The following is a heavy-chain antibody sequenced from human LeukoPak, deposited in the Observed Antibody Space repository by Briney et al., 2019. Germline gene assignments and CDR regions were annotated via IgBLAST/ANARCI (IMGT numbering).Heavy chain of an antibody. CDR2: ISGDGGST. CDR3: ATSDFAAHFDY. CDR1: GFTFDDYA. D-gene: IGHD2/OR15-2a*01. Sequence: GGSLRLSCAASGFTFDDYAMHWVRQAQGKGLEWVSLISGDGGSTYYADSVKGRFTISRDNSKNSLYLQMNSLGTEDTALYYCATSDFAAHFDYWGQGTLVTVSS. J-gene: IGHJ4*02. V-gene: IGHV3-43*02.